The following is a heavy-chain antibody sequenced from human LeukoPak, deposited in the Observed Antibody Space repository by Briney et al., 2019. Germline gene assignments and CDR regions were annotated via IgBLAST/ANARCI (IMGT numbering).Heavy chain of an antibody. V-gene: IGHV3-23*01. CDR3: AKDLRAAAADY. CDR1: GFTFSAYG. Sequence: PGGSLRLSCAASGFTFSAYGMTWVRQAPGKGLEWVSAIGGSNGRTYYADSVKGRFTISRDNSKNTVYLQMKSLRAEDTAVYYCAKDLRAAAADYWGQGTLVTVSS. CDR2: IGGSNGRT. J-gene: IGHJ4*02. D-gene: IGHD6-13*01.